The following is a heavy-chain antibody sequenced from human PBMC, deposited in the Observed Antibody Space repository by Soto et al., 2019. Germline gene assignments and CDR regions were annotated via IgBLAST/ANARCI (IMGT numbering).Heavy chain of an antibody. Sequence: GGSLRLSCAASGFTFSSYGMHWVRQAPGKGLEWVAVIWYDGSNKYYADSVKGRFTISRDNSKNTLYLQMNSLRAEDTAVYYCARDGGGVVVPAASPDHYYYYYGMDVWGQGTTVTVSS. V-gene: IGHV3-33*01. CDR3: ARDGGGVVVPAASPDHYYYYYGMDV. CDR1: GFTFSSYG. CDR2: IWYDGSNK. D-gene: IGHD2-2*01. J-gene: IGHJ6*02.